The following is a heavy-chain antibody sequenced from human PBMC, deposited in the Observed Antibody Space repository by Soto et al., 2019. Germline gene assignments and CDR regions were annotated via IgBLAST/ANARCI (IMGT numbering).Heavy chain of an antibody. CDR3: ARGVYGSGNYYTGPSGFDI. V-gene: IGHV1-69*06. CDR1: GGTLSDHG. D-gene: IGHD3-10*01. CDR2: TIPVFNTA. Sequence: QVQLEQSGAEVKKPGSSVKVSCKASGGTLSDHGVAWLRQAPGQGLEWMGGTIPVFNTAKYAQKFQGRVTVTADKFTNIAYMELSSMRSEDTAFYFCARGVYGSGNYYTGPSGFDIWGQGTMVIVSS. J-gene: IGHJ3*02.